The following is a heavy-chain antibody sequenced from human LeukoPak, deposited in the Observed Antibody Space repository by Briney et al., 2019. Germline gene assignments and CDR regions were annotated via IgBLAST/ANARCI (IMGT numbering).Heavy chain of an antibody. D-gene: IGHD3-3*02. J-gene: IGHJ4*02. CDR1: GFTFNTYS. CDR3: ARDGAFRIYDY. CDR2: IKQDGSEK. Sequence: GGSLRLSCAASGFTFNTYSMIWVRQAPGKGREWVASIKQDGSEKYYVDSVKGRFTISRDNARNSLYLQMSSLRADDTAVYYCARDGAFRIYDYWGQGSLVTVSS. V-gene: IGHV3-7*01.